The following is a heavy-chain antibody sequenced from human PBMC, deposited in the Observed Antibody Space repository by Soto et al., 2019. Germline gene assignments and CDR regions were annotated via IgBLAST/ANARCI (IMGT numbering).Heavy chain of an antibody. Sequence: GGSLRLSCAASGFTFSKYSMNWVRQAPGKGLEWVSSIASSSSHIYYADSMKGRFTISRDNAENSLYLQMNSLRADDTAVYYCARDLPGYCTTTDCYSYFDYWGQGTLVTVSS. D-gene: IGHD2-2*02. CDR1: GFTFSKYS. CDR3: ARDLPGYCTTTDCYSYFDY. V-gene: IGHV3-21*01. CDR2: IASSSSHI. J-gene: IGHJ4*02.